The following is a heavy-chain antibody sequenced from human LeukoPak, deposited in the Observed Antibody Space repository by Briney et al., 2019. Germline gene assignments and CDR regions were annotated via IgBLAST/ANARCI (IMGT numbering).Heavy chain of an antibody. J-gene: IGHJ4*02. CDR1: GYTFTGYY. Sequence: GASVKVSCKASGYTFTGYYMHWVRQAPGQGLEWMGWINPNSGGTNYAQKFQGRVTMTRDTSISTAYMELSRLRSDDTAVYYCARGTPVVDTYYYDSSGYYYFDYWGQGTLVTVSS. V-gene: IGHV1-2*02. CDR2: INPNSGGT. D-gene: IGHD3-22*01. CDR3: ARGTPVVDTYYYDSSGYYYFDY.